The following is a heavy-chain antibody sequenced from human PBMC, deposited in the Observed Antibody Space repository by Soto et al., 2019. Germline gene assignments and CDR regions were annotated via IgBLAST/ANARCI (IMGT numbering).Heavy chain of an antibody. Sequence: SETLSLTCPVPGGSVNIGTYYWSWIRQPPGKGLEWIGYIYHSGSTYYNPSLKSRVTISVDRSKNQFSLKLTSVTAADTAVYYCARVPGPWGQGTLVTVS. CDR2: IYHSGST. CDR1: GGSVNIGTYY. J-gene: IGHJ5*02. CDR3: ARVPGP. V-gene: IGHV4-30-2*01.